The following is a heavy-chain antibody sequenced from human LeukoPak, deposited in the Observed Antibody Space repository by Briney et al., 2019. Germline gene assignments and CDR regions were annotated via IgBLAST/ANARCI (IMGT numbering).Heavy chain of an antibody. CDR1: GFTVRDNH. Sequence: GGSLRLSCAVSGFTVRDNHMNWVRQAPGRGLEWVSVIFTAGDTSYADSVKGRFTISRDGSKNTLFLQLNSLTPEDTAVYYCLRQGLGGAGRWGQGTLVTVSS. CDR3: LRQGLGGAGR. D-gene: IGHD6-19*01. CDR2: IFTAGDT. V-gene: IGHV3-66*02. J-gene: IGHJ4*02.